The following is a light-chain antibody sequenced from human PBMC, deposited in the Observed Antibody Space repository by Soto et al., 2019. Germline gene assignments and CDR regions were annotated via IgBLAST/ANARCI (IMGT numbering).Light chain of an antibody. CDR3: SSYTTSTTWL. J-gene: IGLJ3*02. CDR1: TSDVGGFDS. Sequence: QSALTQPASVSGSPGQSITISCTATTSDVGGFDSVSWYQQHPGTAPRVIIYEVSNRPSGVSYRFSGSKSANTASLTISGLQAGDEADYYCSSYTTSTTWLFGGGTKVTVL. CDR2: EVS. V-gene: IGLV2-14*01.